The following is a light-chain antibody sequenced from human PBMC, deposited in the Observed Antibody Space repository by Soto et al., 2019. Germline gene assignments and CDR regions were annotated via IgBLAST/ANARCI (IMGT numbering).Light chain of an antibody. J-gene: IGKJ2*01. Sequence: EIVMTQSPATLSVSPGERATLSCRASQSVSSNLAWYQQKPGQAXRLLIYGASTRATGIPARFSGSGSGTEFTLTISSLQSEDFAVYYCQQYNNWPPLYTFGQGTKLEIK. CDR2: GAS. V-gene: IGKV3-15*01. CDR3: QQYNNWPPLYT. CDR1: QSVSSN.